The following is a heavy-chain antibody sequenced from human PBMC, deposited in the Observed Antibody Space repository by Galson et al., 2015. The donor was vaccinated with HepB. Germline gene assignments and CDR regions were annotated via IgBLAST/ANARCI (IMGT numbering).Heavy chain of an antibody. J-gene: IGHJ6*02. CDR1: GFSFSSYA. CDR2: ISSNGGST. D-gene: IGHD6-19*01. Sequence: SLRLSCAASGFSFSSYAMHWVRQAPGKGLEFVSVISSNGGSTYYEDSVKGRFTISRDNAKNSLYLQMNSLRAEDTAVYYCASLIAVAGRPYGMDVWGQGTTVTVSS. CDR3: ASLIAVAGRPYGMDV. V-gene: IGHV3-64*04.